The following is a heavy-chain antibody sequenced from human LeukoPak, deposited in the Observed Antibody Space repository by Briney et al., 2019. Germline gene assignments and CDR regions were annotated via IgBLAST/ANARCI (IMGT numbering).Heavy chain of an antibody. Sequence: GASVTVSCKASGYTFTSYGISWVRQAPGQGLERMGWISAYNGNTNYAQKLQGRVTMTTDTSTSTAYMELRSLRSDDTAVYYCARKPGYCSGGSCYRVLGWFDPWGQGTLVTVSS. J-gene: IGHJ5*02. V-gene: IGHV1-18*01. CDR1: GYTFTSYG. D-gene: IGHD2-15*01. CDR3: ARKPGYCSGGSCYRVLGWFDP. CDR2: ISAYNGNT.